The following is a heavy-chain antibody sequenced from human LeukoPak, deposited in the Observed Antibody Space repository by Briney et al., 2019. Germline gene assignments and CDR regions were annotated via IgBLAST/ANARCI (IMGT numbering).Heavy chain of an antibody. CDR1: GGSISSSSYY. J-gene: IGHJ6*03. CDR3: ARESSGGWRAYYYYMDV. D-gene: IGHD2-15*01. V-gene: IGHV4-39*07. Sequence: TSETLSLTCTVSGGSISSSSYYWGWIRQPPGKGLEWIGSIYYSGSTYYNPSLKSRVTISVDTSKNQFSLKLSSVTAADTAAYYCARESSGGWRAYYYYMDVWGKGTTVTVSS. CDR2: IYYSGST.